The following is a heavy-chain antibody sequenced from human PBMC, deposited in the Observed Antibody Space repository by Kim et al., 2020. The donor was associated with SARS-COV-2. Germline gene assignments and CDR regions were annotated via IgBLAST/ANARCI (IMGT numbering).Heavy chain of an antibody. V-gene: IGHV3-43*02. D-gene: IGHD3-3*01. CDR1: GFTFDDYA. CDR3: AKDMGQGGPDFWSGYFYYYGMDV. J-gene: IGHJ6*02. CDR2: ISGDGGST. Sequence: GGSLRLSCAASGFTFDDYAMHWVRQAPGKGLEWVSLISGDGGSTYYADSVKGRFTISRDNSKNSLYLQMNSLRTEDTALYYCAKDMGQGGPDFWSGYFYYYGMDVWRQGTTVTVSS.